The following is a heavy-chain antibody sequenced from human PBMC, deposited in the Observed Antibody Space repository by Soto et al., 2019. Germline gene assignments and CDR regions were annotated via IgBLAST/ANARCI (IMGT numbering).Heavy chain of an antibody. D-gene: IGHD4-4*01. Sequence: SETLSLTCTVSGGSVSSYYWGWIRQPPGKALEWIGYIYYSGSTKYNPSLKSRVTMSVDTSNNQFSLSVSSVTAADTAVYYCARHSNRNYGLYYFDFWGLGAPVTVSS. CDR3: ARHSNRNYGLYYFDF. J-gene: IGHJ4*02. V-gene: IGHV4-59*08. CDR2: IYYSGST. CDR1: GGSVSSYY.